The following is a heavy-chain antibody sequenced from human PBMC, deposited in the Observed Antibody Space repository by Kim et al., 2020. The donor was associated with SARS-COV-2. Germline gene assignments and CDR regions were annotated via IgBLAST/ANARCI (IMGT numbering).Heavy chain of an antibody. V-gene: IGHV3-23*05. CDR3: AKRLASSALDV. Sequence: TFYADSVKGRFTIYSDHSQNMVDLQMKSLRAEDTAIYYCAKRLASSALDVWGQGTTVTVSS. J-gene: IGHJ6*02. CDR2: T. D-gene: IGHD6-6*01.